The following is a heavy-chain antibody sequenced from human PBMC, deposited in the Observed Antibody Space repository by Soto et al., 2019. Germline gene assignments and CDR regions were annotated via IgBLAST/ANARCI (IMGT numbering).Heavy chain of an antibody. V-gene: IGHV4-59*01. CDR3: ARGPYSSSWSNYYYYYGMDV. CDR1: GGSISSYY. CDR2: IYYSGST. J-gene: IGHJ6*02. D-gene: IGHD6-13*01. Sequence: QVQLQESGPGLVKPSETLSLTCTVSGGSISSYYWSWIRQPPGKGLEWIGYIYYSGSTNYNPSLKSRVTLAVDTSKNQFSLRLSSVTAADTAVYYCARGPYSSSWSNYYYYYGMDVWGQGTTVTVSS.